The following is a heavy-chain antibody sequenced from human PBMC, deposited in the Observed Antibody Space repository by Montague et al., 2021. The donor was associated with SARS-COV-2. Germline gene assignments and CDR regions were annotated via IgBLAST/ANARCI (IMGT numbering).Heavy chain of an antibody. J-gene: IGHJ5*02. CDR1: GDSINTGNFY. CDR3: ARGFTTVFYPYWFDL. D-gene: IGHD1-14*01. CDR2: IFKSGTA. Sequence: TLSLTCTVSGDSINTGNFYWSWIRQPAGKQLEWIGRIFKSGTANYNPPLKGRVTITMDTSKNEFSLKLRYVTAADTAMYFCARGFTTVFYPYWFDLWGQGALVTVSS. V-gene: IGHV4-61*02.